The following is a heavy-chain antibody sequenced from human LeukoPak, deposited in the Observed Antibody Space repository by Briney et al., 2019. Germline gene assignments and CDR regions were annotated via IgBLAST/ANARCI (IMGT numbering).Heavy chain of an antibody. V-gene: IGHV3-23*01. J-gene: IGHJ4*02. CDR1: GFNFGSYA. CDR3: ARDSQTYYYDSSGKDY. CDR2: ISGSGDST. Sequence: GGPLTLSCAASGFNFGSYAMSWVRQPPGRGGEWVSAISGSGDSTYYADSVKGRFTISRDNSKNTLYLQRNSLRGEDTAVYYCARDSQTYYYDSSGKDYWGEGTLVTVS. D-gene: IGHD3-22*01.